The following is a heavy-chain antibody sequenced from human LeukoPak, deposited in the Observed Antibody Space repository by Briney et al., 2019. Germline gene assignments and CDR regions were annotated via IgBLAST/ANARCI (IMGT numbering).Heavy chain of an antibody. CDR2: IYYSGST. V-gene: IGHV4-30-4*01. CDR1: GGSISSGDYY. Sequence: SQTLSFTCTVSGGSISSGDYYWSWIRQPPGKGLEWIGYIYYSGSTYYNPSLKSRVTISVDTSKNQFSLKLSSVTAADTAVYYCARGRLEWGSGSHVDYWGQGTLVTVSS. CDR3: ARGRLEWGSGSHVDY. J-gene: IGHJ4*02. D-gene: IGHD3-10*01.